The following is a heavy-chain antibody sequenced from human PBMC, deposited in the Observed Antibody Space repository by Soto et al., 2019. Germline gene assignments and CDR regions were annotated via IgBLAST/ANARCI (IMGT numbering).Heavy chain of an antibody. V-gene: IGHV3-30*18. J-gene: IGHJ4*02. Sequence: GGSLRLSCAASGFTFSSYGMHWVRQAPGKGLEWVAVISYDGSNKYYADSVKGRFTISRDNSKNTLYLQMNSLRAEDTAVYYCAKSWQTGRLHLGELAPTFDYWGQGTLVTVSS. CDR3: AKSWQTGRLHLGELAPTFDY. CDR1: GFTFSSYG. CDR2: ISYDGSNK. D-gene: IGHD3-16*01.